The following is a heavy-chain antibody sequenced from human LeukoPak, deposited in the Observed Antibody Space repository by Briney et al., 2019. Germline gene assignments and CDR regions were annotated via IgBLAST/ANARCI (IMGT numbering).Heavy chain of an antibody. Sequence: SVKVSCKASGGTFSSYAISWVRQAPGQGLEWMGGIIPIFGTANYAQKFQGRVTITTDESTSTAYMELSSLRSEDTAVYYCARDLGATLSYYYYMDVWGRGTTVTVSS. CDR1: GGTFSSYA. V-gene: IGHV1-69*05. J-gene: IGHJ6*03. CDR3: ARDLGATLSYYYYMDV. D-gene: IGHD1-26*01. CDR2: IIPIFGTA.